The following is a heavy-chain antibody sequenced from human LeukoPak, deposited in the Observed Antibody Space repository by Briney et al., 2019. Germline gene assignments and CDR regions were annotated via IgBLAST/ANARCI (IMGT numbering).Heavy chain of an antibody. Sequence: GSSLRLSCAASGFMFTNCAFHWVRQAPGKGPEWVATVSYDGEYEFYSDSVKGRFSISRNDSDNTVYLQMNSLRPEDSAVFYCAKVRGPLYYYAIDAWGQGTKVTVSS. V-gene: IGHV3-30*18. CDR2: VSYDGEYE. CDR1: GFMFTNCA. D-gene: IGHD1-14*01. CDR3: AKVRGPLYYYAIDA. J-gene: IGHJ6*02.